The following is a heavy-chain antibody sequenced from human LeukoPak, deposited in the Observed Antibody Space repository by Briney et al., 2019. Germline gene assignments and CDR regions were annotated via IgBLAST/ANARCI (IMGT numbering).Heavy chain of an antibody. V-gene: IGHV3-11*01. Sequence: GGSLRLSCAASGFTFSDYYMSWIRQAPGEGLEWVSYISSSGSTIYYADSVKGRFTISRDNAKNSLYLQMNSLRAEDTAVYYCATAGGGSYYDDAFDIWGQGTMVTVSS. CDR1: GFTFSDYY. CDR2: ISSSGSTI. J-gene: IGHJ3*02. CDR3: ATAGGGSYYDDAFDI. D-gene: IGHD1-26*01.